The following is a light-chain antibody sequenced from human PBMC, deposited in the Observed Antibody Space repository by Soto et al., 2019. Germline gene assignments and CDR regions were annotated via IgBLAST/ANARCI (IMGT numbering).Light chain of an antibody. CDR2: EVN. CDR3: SSYTSRTNLVV. J-gene: IGLJ2*01. Sequence: QSVLTQPASVSGSPGQSISVSCTGSSGDVGSYKYVSWYQQHPGKAPKLIIYEVNKRPSGVSDRFSGSKSGNTASLTISGLQAEDEADYYCSSYTSRTNLVVFGTGNKLTVL. V-gene: IGLV2-14*01. CDR1: SGDVGSYKY.